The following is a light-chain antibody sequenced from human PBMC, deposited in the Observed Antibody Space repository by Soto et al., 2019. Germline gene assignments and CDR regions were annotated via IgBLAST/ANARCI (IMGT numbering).Light chain of an antibody. CDR2: GAS. Sequence: EIVLTQSPGTLSLSPGETATLSCRASQSVRTKYLAWYQQKPGQAPRLLIYGASSGATGIPDRFSGSGSGTVFTLTISRLEPEDFAVYYCQQCASSPCSFGPGTNLEI. V-gene: IGKV3-20*01. CDR1: QSVRTKY. CDR3: QQCASSPCS. J-gene: IGKJ2*02.